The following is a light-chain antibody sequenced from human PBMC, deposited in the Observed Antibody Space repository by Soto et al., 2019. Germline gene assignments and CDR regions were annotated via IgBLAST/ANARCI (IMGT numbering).Light chain of an antibody. CDR1: QSVSTRS. Sequence: EIVLTQSPGTLSLSPGERATLSCRASQSVSTRSLAWYQQKPGQAPRLLISGASSRAADIPDRFSGSGSGTDFTLTINRLEPEDFAVYYCQQYDNWPQTLGQGTKVDIK. V-gene: IGKV3-20*01. CDR3: QQYDNWPQT. CDR2: GAS. J-gene: IGKJ1*01.